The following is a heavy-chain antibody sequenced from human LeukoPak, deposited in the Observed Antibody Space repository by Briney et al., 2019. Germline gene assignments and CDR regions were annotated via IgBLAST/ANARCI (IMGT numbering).Heavy chain of an antibody. Sequence: GGSLRLSCAASGFTFSNYGMQWVRQAPGKGLEWVAVVSYDGGTKVYADSVKGRFTISRDNSENTLDLQMSSLRAEDTAVYYCAKEPTSFSSGWYFQHWGQGTLVTVSS. V-gene: IGHV3-30*18. D-gene: IGHD6-25*01. CDR1: GFTFSNYG. CDR2: VSYDGGTK. CDR3: AKEPTSFSSGWYFQH. J-gene: IGHJ1*01.